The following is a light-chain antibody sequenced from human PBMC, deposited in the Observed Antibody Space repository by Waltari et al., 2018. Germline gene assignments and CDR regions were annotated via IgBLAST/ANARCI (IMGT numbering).Light chain of an antibody. J-gene: IGKJ1*01. CDR3: QQENDWSWT. CDR2: DLF. V-gene: IGKV3D-15*01. CDR1: QSVSSR. Sequence: EIVMTQSPSTLYLSPGERDSVSCRAGQSVSSRLAVYQQKPGQAPRLLIYDLFTRATGIPDRFSGSGSGTAFTLTINSLEPEDVAVYFCQQENDWSWTFGQGTKVEIK.